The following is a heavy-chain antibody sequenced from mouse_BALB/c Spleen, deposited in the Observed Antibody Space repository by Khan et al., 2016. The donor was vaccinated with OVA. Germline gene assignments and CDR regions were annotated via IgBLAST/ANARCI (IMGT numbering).Heavy chain of an antibody. CDR1: GYTFTNYG. CDR3: ARSASYWFFDV. V-gene: IGHV9-3-1*01. CDR2: INTYTGEP. Sequence: QSGPELKKPGETVKISCKASGYTFTNYGMNWVKQAPGKGLKWMGWINTYTGEPTYADDFKGRFAFSLETSANTAYLQINNLKNEDTATYFCARSASYWFFDVWGAGTTVTVSS. D-gene: IGHD6-1*01. J-gene: IGHJ1*01.